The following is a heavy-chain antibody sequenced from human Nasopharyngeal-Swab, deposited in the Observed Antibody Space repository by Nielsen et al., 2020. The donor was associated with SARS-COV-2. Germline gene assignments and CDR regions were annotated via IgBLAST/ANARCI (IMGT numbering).Heavy chain of an antibody. CDR3: ASHRSGYYNSGGPFDY. Sequence: ASVKVSCKASGYTFTSYGISWVRQAPGQGLEWMGWNSAYNGDTNYAQKFQDRVTMTTDASTGTAYMELRSLRSDDTAVYYCASHRSGYYNSGGPFDYWGQGTLVTVSS. CDR2: NSAYNGDT. CDR1: GYTFTSYG. J-gene: IGHJ4*02. D-gene: IGHD3-22*01. V-gene: IGHV1-18*04.